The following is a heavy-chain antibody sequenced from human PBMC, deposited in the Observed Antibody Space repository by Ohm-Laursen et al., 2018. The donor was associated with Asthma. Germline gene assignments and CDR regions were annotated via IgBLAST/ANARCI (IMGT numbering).Heavy chain of an antibody. D-gene: IGHD1-14*01. V-gene: IGHV3-15*01. CDR2: ITSESSGGTR. CDR3: ATYNQYNAFDL. CDR1: SFTFSSYV. J-gene: IGHJ3*01. Sequence: SLGLSCAASSFTFSSYVMHWVRQAPGKGRAWVGRITSESSGGTRAYAAPVKDRFTISRDDSKTTLYLQMNSLETEDTAVYFCATYNQYNAFDLWGQGTMVTVSS.